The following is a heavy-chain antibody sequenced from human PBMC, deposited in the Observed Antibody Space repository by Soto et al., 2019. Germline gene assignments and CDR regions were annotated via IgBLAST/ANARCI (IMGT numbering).Heavy chain of an antibody. Sequence: KPSETLSLTCTVSGGSISSGGYDWIWLRQHPGKGLEWIGYIYYSGSTYYNPALKSRVTISVDTSKNQFSLKMSSVTAADTVVYYCAKPRKQLAPVDDFDIWGQGTMVTVSS. CDR1: GGSISSGGYD. J-gene: IGHJ3*02. D-gene: IGHD5-18*01. V-gene: IGHV4-31*03. CDR3: AKPRKQLAPVDDFDI. CDR2: IYYSGST.